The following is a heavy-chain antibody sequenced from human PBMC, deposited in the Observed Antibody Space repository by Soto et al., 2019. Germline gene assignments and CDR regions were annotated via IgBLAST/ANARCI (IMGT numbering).Heavy chain of an antibody. Sequence: QVQLVQSGAEVKKPGASVKVSCKASGYTFTSYAMHWVRQAPGQRLEWMGWIDAGNGNTKYSQKFQGRVTITRDTSASTAYMELSSLRSEDTAVYYCARGPGGPDGPGDYWGQGTLVTVSS. CDR3: ARGPGGPDGPGDY. J-gene: IGHJ4*02. D-gene: IGHD2-15*01. CDR1: GYTFTSYA. CDR2: IDAGNGNT. V-gene: IGHV1-3*01.